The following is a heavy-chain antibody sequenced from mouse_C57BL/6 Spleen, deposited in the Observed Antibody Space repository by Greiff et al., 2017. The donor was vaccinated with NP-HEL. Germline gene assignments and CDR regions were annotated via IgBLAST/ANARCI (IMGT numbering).Heavy chain of an antibody. CDR1: GYAFSSSW. D-gene: IGHD1-1*01. CDR3: ARYYGSSHGYFDV. CDR2: IYPGDGDT. V-gene: IGHV1-82*01. Sequence: VQLQQPGPELVKPGASVKISCKASGYAFSSSWMNWVKQRPGKGLEWIGRIYPGDGDTNYNGKFKGKATLTADKSSSTAYMQLSSLTSEDSAVYFCARYYGSSHGYFDVWGTGTTVTVSS. J-gene: IGHJ1*03.